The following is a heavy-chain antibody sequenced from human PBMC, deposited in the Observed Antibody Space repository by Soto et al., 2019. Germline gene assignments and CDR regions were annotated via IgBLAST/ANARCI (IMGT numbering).Heavy chain of an antibody. CDR2: IYPGDSDT. CDR3: ARSLRYFDWSENRNWFDP. J-gene: IGHJ5*02. D-gene: IGHD3-9*01. V-gene: IGHV5-51*01. CDR1: GYSFTSYW. Sequence: PGESLKISCKGSGYSFTSYWIGWVRQMPGKGLEWMGVIYPGDSDTRYSPSFQGQVTISADKSISTAYLQWSSLTAAGTAVYYFARSLRYFDWSENRNWFDPWGQGTLVTVSS.